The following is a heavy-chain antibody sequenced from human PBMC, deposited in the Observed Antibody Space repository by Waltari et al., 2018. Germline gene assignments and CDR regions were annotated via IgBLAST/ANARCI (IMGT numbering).Heavy chain of an antibody. D-gene: IGHD2-15*01. CDR3: ARDRGRGLFLDT. J-gene: IGHJ5*02. V-gene: IGHV4-4*02. CDR2: VRGDRRT. CDR1: GDSMSSTDC. Sequence: QLQLQESGPGLVKPSGTLSLSCAVSGDSMSSTDCWSWVRQSPQKGLEWIGQVRGDRRTNSHPSFAVRVTLSLDTSNNQFSLRVTSATAADTAVYYCARDRGRGLFLDTWGPGTLVTVS.